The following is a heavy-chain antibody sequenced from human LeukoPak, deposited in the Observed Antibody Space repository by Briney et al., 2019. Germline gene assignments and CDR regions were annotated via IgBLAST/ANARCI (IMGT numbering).Heavy chain of an antibody. CDR1: GFTFSDYW. D-gene: IGHD4-17*01. CDR2: INSDGRNI. Sequence: AGGSLRLSCAASGFTFSDYWMHWVRQAPGKGLVWVSRINSDGRNIRYADSVKGRFTIPRDNAKNTLHLQMNSLTPEDTAVYYCAREGALGYGHYTYDYWGQGTLVTVSS. CDR3: AREGALGYGHYTYDY. J-gene: IGHJ4*02. V-gene: IGHV3-74*01.